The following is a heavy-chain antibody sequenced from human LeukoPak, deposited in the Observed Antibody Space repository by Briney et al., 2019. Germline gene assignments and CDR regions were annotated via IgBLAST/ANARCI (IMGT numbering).Heavy chain of an antibody. CDR2: IYYSGST. D-gene: IGHD6-19*01. Sequence: SETLSLTCAVYGGSFSGYYWSWIRQPPGKGLEWIGYIYYSGSTNYNPSLKSRVTISVDTSKNQFSLKLSSVTAADTAVYYCARVGSSGWPNWFDPWGQGTLVTVSS. CDR1: GGSFSGYY. J-gene: IGHJ5*02. CDR3: ARVGSSGWPNWFDP. V-gene: IGHV4-59*01.